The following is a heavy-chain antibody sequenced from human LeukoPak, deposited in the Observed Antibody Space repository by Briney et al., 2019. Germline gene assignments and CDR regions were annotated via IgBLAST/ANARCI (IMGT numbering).Heavy chain of an antibody. CDR2: ISYDGSNQ. V-gene: IGHV3-30*04. CDR3: ARESAYGEYFQH. Sequence: AGGSLRLSCAASGFTFSSYAMHWVRQAPGKGLEWVAVISYDGSNQYYADSVKGRFTISRDNSKNTLYLQMNSLRAEYPAVYYCARESAYGEYFQHWGQGTLVTVSS. D-gene: IGHD2-8*01. CDR1: GFTFSSYA. J-gene: IGHJ1*01.